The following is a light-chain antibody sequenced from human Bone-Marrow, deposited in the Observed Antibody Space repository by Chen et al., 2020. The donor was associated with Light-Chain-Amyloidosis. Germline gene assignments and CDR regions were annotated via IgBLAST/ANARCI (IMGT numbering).Light chain of an antibody. CDR1: SSDVGGYNY. J-gene: IGLJ3*02. Sequence: QSALTQPASVSGSPRQSITISCTGTSSDVGGYNYVSWYQQHPGKAPKLMIYDVSNRPSGVSNRFSGSKSGNTASLTISGLQAEDEADYYCSSYTSSSTSWVFGGGTKLTVL. CDR3: SSYTSSSTSWV. V-gene: IGLV2-14*01. CDR2: DVS.